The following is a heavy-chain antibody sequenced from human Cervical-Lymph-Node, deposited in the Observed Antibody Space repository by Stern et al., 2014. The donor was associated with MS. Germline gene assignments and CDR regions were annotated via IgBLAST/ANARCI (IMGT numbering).Heavy chain of an antibody. D-gene: IGHD3-22*01. J-gene: IGHJ5*02. CDR2: ISYDGDNK. CDR1: GFTFSLYD. Sequence: VQLVESGGGVVQPGRSLRLSCAASGFTFSLYDMHWVRQAPGKGLEWVAVISYDGDNKFYTVSVKGRFTISRDSSKSTLYLQLNSLRPEDTAIYYCAKDPRIYDSSGYLDAWGQGTLVTVSS. V-gene: IGHV3-30*18. CDR3: AKDPRIYDSSGYLDA.